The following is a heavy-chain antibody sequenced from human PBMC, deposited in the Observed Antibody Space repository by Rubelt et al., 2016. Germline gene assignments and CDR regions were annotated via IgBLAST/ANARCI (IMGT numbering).Heavy chain of an antibody. Sequence: QVQLVQSGAEVKKPGASVKVSCKASGYTFTSYGISWVRQAPGQGLEWMGWISAYNGNTNYAQKLQGGVTMTTDTSTSTAYMELRSLRSDDTAVYYCARVISGVEYSSSWHFDYWGQGTLVTVSS. CDR3: ARVISGVEYSSSWHFDY. J-gene: IGHJ4*02. V-gene: IGHV1-18*01. CDR1: GYTFTSYG. D-gene: IGHD6-13*01. CDR2: ISAYNGNT.